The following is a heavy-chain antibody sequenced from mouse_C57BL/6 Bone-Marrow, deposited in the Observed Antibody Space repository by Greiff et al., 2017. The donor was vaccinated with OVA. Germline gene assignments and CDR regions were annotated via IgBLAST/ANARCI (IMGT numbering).Heavy chain of an antibody. CDR2: IYPGDGDT. J-gene: IGHJ3*01. V-gene: IGHV1-82*01. Sequence: QVQLQHSGPELVKPGASVKISCKASGYAFSSSWMNWVKQRPGKGLEWIGRIYPGDGDTNYNGKFKGKATLTADKSSSTAYMQLSSLTSEDSAVYFCARYSAWFAYWGQGTLVTVSA. CDR3: ARYSAWFAY. CDR1: GYAFSSSW. D-gene: IGHD2-12*01.